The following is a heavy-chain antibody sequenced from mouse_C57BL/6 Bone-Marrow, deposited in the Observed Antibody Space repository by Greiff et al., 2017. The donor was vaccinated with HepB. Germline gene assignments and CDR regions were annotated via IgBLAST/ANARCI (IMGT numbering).Heavy chain of an antibody. CDR2: IDPNSGGT. D-gene: IGHD1-1*01. V-gene: IGHV1-72*01. CDR1: GYTFTSYW. CDR3: ARCPITTVVPFDY. J-gene: IGHJ2*01. Sequence: VQLQQSGAELVKPGASVKLSCKASGYTFTSYWMHWVKQRPGRGLEWIGRIDPNSGGTKYNEKFKSKATLTVDKPSSTAYMQLSSLTSEDSAVYYCARCPITTVVPFDYWGQGTTLTVSS.